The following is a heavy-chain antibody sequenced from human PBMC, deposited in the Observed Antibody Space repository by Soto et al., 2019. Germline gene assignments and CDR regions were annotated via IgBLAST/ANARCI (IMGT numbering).Heavy chain of an antibody. J-gene: IGHJ4*02. V-gene: IGHV1-2*04. CDR3: ATQRDYGDYGAFDY. CDR1: GYTFTGYY. CDR2: INPNSGGT. D-gene: IGHD4-17*01. Sequence: QVQLVQSGAEVKKTGASVKVSCKASGYTFTGYYMHWVRQAPGQGLEWMGWINPNSGGTNYAQKFQGWVTMTRDTSISTAYMELSRLRSDDTAVYYCATQRDYGDYGAFDYWGQGPLVTVSS.